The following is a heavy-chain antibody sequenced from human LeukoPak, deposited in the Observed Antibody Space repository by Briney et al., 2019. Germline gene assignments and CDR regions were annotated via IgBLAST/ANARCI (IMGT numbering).Heavy chain of an antibody. CDR1: GYTFTSYY. V-gene: IGHV1-46*01. D-gene: IGHD2-15*01. CDR3: ARDGVRRVVAATPYMDV. CDR2: INPSGGST. J-gene: IGHJ6*03. Sequence: ASVKVSCKASGYTFTSYYMHWVRQAPGQGLEWMGIINPSGGSTSYAQKFQGRVTMTRDTSTGTVYMELSSLRSEDTAVYYCARDGVRRVVAATPYMDVWGKGTTVTVSS.